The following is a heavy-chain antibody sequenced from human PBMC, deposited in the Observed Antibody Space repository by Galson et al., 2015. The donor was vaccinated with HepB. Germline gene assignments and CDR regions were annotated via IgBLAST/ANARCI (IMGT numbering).Heavy chain of an antibody. J-gene: IGHJ4*02. V-gene: IGHV1-69*13. CDR3: AREGRAAVTNPVEY. CDR1: GDTFSRYA. D-gene: IGHD6-13*01. Sequence: SVKVSCKASGDTFSRYAISWVRQAPGQGLEWMGGITPLFGTPNYAQKFQGRVTITVDESTSTAYMELRNLRSEDTAVYYCAREGRAAVTNPVEYWGQGTLVTVSS. CDR2: ITPLFGTP.